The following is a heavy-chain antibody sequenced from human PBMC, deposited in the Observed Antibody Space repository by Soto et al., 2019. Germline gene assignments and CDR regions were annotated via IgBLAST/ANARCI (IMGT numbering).Heavy chain of an antibody. D-gene: IGHD3-10*01. Sequence: DVQLLESGGGLVQPGGSLRLSCAASGFIFSNYAMTWVRQAPGKGLESVSAIGGTGGDTYYSNSVKGRFTISRDNSKNTLYLQTNSRSADDTAVYYCAKDAVAYNGEWDWFDSWGQGTLVTVSS. J-gene: IGHJ5*01. CDR1: GFIFSNYA. V-gene: IGHV3-23*01. CDR2: IGGTGGDT. CDR3: AKDAVAYNGEWDWFDS.